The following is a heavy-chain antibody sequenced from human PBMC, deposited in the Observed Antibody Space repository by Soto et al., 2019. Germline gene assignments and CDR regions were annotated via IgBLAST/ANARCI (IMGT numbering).Heavy chain of an antibody. V-gene: IGHV3-7*03. J-gene: IGHJ5*02. D-gene: IGHD6-19*01. Sequence: XGSLGLSCAASGFTFSSYWMSWVRQAPGKGLEWVANIKQDGSEKYYVDSVKGRFTISRDNAKNSLYLQMNSLRAEDTAVYYCARSLYSSGWYFDPWGQGTLVTVSS. CDR2: IKQDGSEK. CDR1: GFTFSSYW. CDR3: ARSLYSSGWYFDP.